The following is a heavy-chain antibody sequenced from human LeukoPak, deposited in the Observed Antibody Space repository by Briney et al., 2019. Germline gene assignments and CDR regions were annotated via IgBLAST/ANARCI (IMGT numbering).Heavy chain of an antibody. CDR3: ARVAVAGPKGGDY. V-gene: IGHV3-30-3*01. CDR1: GLTFSSYA. J-gene: IGHJ4*02. CDR2: ISYDGSNK. D-gene: IGHD6-19*01. Sequence: GGSLRLSCAASGLTFSSYAMHWVRQAPGKGLEWVAVISYDGSNKTYAVSVKGRFTIARDNSKNTLYLQMNSLRAEDTAVYYCARVAVAGPKGGDYWGQGTLVTVSS.